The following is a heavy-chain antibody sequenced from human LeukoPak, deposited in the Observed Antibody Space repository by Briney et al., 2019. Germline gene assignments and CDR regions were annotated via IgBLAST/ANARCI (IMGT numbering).Heavy chain of an antibody. CDR1: GFTFSSYW. V-gene: IGHV3-7*01. D-gene: IGHD6-13*01. J-gene: IGHJ2*01. CDR3: ARISPVAAANTPWYFDL. Sequence: PGGSLRPSCAASGFTFSSYWMSWVRQAPGKGLEWLANIKQDGSEKYYVDSGKGRFTISRDNAKNSLYLQMNSLRAEDTAVYYCARISPVAAANTPWYFDLWGRGTLVTVSS. CDR2: IKQDGSEK.